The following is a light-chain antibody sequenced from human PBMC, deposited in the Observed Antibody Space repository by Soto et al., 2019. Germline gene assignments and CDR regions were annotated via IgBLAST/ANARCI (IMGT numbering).Light chain of an antibody. CDR3: QQRSTWLPIT. CDR2: GAS. Sequence: EIVLSKSPGTLSMSLGERATLSCRASQSVSSSYLAWYQQKPGQAPRLLIYGASNRAAGIPTRFSGSGSGTDFTLTINSLDPEDFAVHSCQQRSTWLPITLGQGARLEVK. CDR1: QSVSSSY. V-gene: IGKV3D-20*02. J-gene: IGKJ5*01.